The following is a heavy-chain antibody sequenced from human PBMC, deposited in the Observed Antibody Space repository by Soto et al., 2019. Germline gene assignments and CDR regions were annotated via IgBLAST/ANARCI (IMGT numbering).Heavy chain of an antibody. CDR1: GYTITGYA. CDR3: ARAVAVPADFDY. Sequence: GASVKVCCKASGYTITGYAMQWVRQAPGQRLEWMGWINAGNGNTKYSQKFQGRVTITRDTSASTAYMELSSLRSEGTAVYYCARAVAVPADFDYWGQGTLVTVSS. CDR2: INAGNGNT. J-gene: IGHJ4*02. D-gene: IGHD6-19*01. V-gene: IGHV1-3*01.